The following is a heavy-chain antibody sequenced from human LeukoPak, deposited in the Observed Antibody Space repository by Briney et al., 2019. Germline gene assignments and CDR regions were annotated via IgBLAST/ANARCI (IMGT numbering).Heavy chain of an antibody. Sequence: PSETLSLTCTVSGGSISSYYWSWIRQPPGKGLEWIGYIYYSGSTNYNPSLKSRVTISVDTSKNKFSLKLSSVTAADTAVYYCARAVVGAISNYYYYMDIWGKGTTVTVSS. V-gene: IGHV4-59*01. J-gene: IGHJ6*03. CDR3: ARAVVGAISNYYYYMDI. CDR1: GGSISSYY. CDR2: IYYSGST. D-gene: IGHD1-26*01.